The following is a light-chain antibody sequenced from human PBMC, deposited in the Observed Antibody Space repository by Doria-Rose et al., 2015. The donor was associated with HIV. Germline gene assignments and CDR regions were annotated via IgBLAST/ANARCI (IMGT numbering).Light chain of an antibody. CDR2: WAS. J-gene: IGKJ3*01. CDR3: QQYYDTPS. V-gene: IGKV4-1*01. CDR1: QSLLYTSKNY. Sequence: DIQLTQSPESLGMSLGERATLNCKSNQSLLYTSKNYLAWYQQKPGQPRKLLIYWASTRQSAVPARFSGSGSGTDVSPAISSLEAEDVAVYDCQQYYDTPSFGPGTTVDIK.